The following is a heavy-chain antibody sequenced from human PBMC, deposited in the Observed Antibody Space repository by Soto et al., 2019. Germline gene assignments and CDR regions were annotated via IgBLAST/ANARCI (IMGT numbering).Heavy chain of an antibody. J-gene: IGHJ3*02. CDR2: TYYRSKRYN. Sequence: PSQTLSLSCEISGDSVSSNSAAWNWIKQSPSRGLEWLGMTYYRSKRYNDYSVSVKSRITINPDTSKNQFYLQLNSVTPEDTAVYYCARTRDGYNYGDAFDIWGQGTMVTVS. CDR1: GDSVSSNSAA. CDR3: ARTRDGYNYGDAFDI. D-gene: IGHD5-18*01. V-gene: IGHV6-1*01.